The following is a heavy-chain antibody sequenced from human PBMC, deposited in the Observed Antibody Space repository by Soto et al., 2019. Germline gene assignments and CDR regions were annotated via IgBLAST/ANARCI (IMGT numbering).Heavy chain of an antibody. CDR3: ARGGDPYYDILTGYYTPTRFHX. D-gene: IGHD3-9*01. J-gene: IGHJ4*02. CDR1: GGSISSVDYY. CDR2: IYYSGST. Sequence: SETLSLTCTVSGGSISSVDYYWSWIRQPPGKGLELIGYIYYSGSTYYNPSLKSRVTISVDTSKNQFSLKLSSVTAADTAVYYCARGGDPYYDILTGYYTPTRFHXWGQGTLVTVSX. V-gene: IGHV4-30-4*01.